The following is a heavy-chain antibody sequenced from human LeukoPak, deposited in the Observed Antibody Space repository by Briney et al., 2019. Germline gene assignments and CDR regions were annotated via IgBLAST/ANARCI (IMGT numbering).Heavy chain of an antibody. Sequence: PGESLRLSCAASGFTFSSYAMSWVRQAPGKGLEWVSAISGSGGSTYYADSVKGRFTISRDNSKNTLYLQMNSLRAEDTAVYYCAKDLTYCSSTSCYLPWFDPWGQGTLVTVSS. J-gene: IGHJ5*02. V-gene: IGHV3-23*01. D-gene: IGHD2-2*01. CDR1: GFTFSSYA. CDR2: ISGSGGST. CDR3: AKDLTYCSSTSCYLPWFDP.